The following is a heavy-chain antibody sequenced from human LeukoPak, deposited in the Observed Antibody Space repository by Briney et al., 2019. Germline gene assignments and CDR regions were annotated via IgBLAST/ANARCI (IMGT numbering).Heavy chain of an antibody. CDR3: ASSVEMATINFDY. CDR1: GGTFSSYA. J-gene: IGHJ4*02. V-gene: IGHV1-69*05. CDR2: IIPIFGTA. Sequence: PVKVSCKASGGTFSSYAISWVRQAPGQGLEWMGRIIPIFGTANYAQKFQGRVTITTDESTSTAYMELSSLRSEDTAVYYCASSVEMATINFDYWGQGTLVTVSS. D-gene: IGHD5-24*01.